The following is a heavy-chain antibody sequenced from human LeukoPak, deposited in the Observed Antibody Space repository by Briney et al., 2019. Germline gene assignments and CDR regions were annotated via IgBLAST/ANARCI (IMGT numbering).Heavy chain of an antibody. CDR3: ARNTGWTAEYFQH. J-gene: IGHJ1*01. V-gene: IGHV4-59*08. CDR1: GGSISSYY. D-gene: IGHD6-19*01. CDR2: IYYSGST. Sequence: SETLSLTCTVSGGSISSYYWSWIRQPPGKGLEWIGYIYYSGSTNYNPSLKSRVTISVDTSKNQFSLKLSSATAADTAVYYCARNTGWTAEYFQHWGQGTLVTVSS.